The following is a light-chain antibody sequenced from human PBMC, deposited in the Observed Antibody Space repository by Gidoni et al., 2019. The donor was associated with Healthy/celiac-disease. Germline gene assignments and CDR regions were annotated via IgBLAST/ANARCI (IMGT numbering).Light chain of an antibody. V-gene: IGKV1-5*03. CDR1: QSISSW. J-gene: IGKJ2*01. CDR2: KAS. Sequence: DIHMTQSPSTLSASVGDRVTITCRASQSISSWLAWYKQKPGKAPKLLIYKASSLESGVPSRFSGSGSGTEFTLTISSLQPDDFATYYCQQYNSYLYTFGQGTKLEIK. CDR3: QQYNSYLYT.